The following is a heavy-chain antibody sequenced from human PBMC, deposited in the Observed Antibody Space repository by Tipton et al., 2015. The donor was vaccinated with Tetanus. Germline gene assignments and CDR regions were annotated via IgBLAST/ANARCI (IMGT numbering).Heavy chain of an antibody. Sequence: QLVQSGAEVKKTGSSVKISCKASGYTLTYRYLHWVRQAPGQAIEWMGWITPFNNNTNYAQKIQDRVSFSRDRALSTAYMEVSSLRSADTAMYYCATREDTALVIAESDAPDIWGQGTMVPVSS. CDR1: GYTLTYRY. CDR2: ITPFNNNT. V-gene: IGHV1-45*02. CDR3: ATREDTALVIAESDAPDI. D-gene: IGHD5-18*01. J-gene: IGHJ3*02.